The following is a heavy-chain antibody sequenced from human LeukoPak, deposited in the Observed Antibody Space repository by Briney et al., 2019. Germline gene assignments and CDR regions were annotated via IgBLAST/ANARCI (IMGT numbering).Heavy chain of an antibody. Sequence: SETLSLTCGVSGGSFSSHYWTWIHQPPGKGLGWIGEINPRGSTNYNPSLESRVTVSADTSRNQLSLSLTSVTAAGSAVYFCARGLRQGSAWSWGPKEKSYQYMDVWGTGTTVIVSS. V-gene: IGHV4-34*01. J-gene: IGHJ6*04. CDR3: ARGLRQGSAWSWGPKEKSYQYMDV. CDR1: GGSFSSHY. CDR2: INPRGST. D-gene: IGHD6-19*01.